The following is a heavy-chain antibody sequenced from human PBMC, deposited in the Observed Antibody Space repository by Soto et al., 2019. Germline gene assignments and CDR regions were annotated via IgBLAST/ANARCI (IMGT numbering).Heavy chain of an antibody. CDR2: IIPIFGTA. CDR1: GGTFSSYA. V-gene: IGHV1-69*06. Sequence: SVNVSCKASGGTFSSYAISWVRQAPGQGLEWMGGIIPIFGTANYAQKFQGRVTITADKSTSTAYMELSSLRSEDTAVYYCARDLWGNYYDSSGYINWFDPWGQGTLVTVSS. J-gene: IGHJ5*02. D-gene: IGHD3-22*01. CDR3: ARDLWGNYYDSSGYINWFDP.